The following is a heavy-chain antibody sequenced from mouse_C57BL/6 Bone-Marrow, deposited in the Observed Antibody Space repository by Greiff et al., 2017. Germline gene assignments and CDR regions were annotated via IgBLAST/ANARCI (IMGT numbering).Heavy chain of an antibody. CDR1: GFTFSDYY. J-gene: IGHJ2*01. D-gene: IGHD1-1*01. CDR3: ARENYGSRVLFDY. CDR2: INYAGSST. Sequence: DVMLVESEGGLVQPGSSMKLSCTASGFTFSDYYMAWVRQVPEKGLAWVANINYAGSSTYYLDSLTSRFILSRDNAKNILYLQMSSRKSEDTATYYCARENYGSRVLFDYWGQGTTLTVAS. V-gene: IGHV5-16*01.